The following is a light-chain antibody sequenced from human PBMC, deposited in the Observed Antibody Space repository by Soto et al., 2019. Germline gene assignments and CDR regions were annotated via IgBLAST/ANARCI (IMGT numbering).Light chain of an antibody. CDR2: RNN. CDR3: AAWDDSLSGLFV. Sequence: VLTQPPSASGTPGQRVTISCSGSSSNIGSNYVYWYQQLPGTAPKLLIYRNNQRPSGVPDRFSGSKSGTSASLAISGLRSEDEADYYCAAWDDSLSGLFVFGTGTKVTVL. V-gene: IGLV1-47*01. CDR1: SSNIGSNY. J-gene: IGLJ1*01.